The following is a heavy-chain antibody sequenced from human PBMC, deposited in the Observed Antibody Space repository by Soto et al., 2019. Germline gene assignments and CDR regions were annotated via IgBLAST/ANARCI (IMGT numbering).Heavy chain of an antibody. CDR3: ARDLGSYYDY. V-gene: IGHV4-39*07. Sequence: SETLSLTCTVSGGSIGSSSYYWGGIRQPPGKGLEWIGSIYYSGSTYYNPSLKSRVTISVDTSKNQFSLKLSSVTAADTAVYYCARDLGSYYDYWGQGTLVTVSS. CDR2: IYYSGST. J-gene: IGHJ4*02. CDR1: GGSIGSSSYY. D-gene: IGHD1-26*01.